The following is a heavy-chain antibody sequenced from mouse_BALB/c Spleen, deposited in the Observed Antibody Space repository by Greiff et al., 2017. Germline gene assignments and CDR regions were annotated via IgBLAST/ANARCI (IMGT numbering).Heavy chain of an antibody. CDR2: IWSGGST. V-gene: IGHV2-2*02. J-gene: IGHJ4*01. D-gene: IGHD2-14*01. CDR3: ARNWVRGYAMDY. Sequence: VKLVESGPGLVQPSQSLSITCTVSGFSLTSYGVHWVRQSPGKGLEWLGVIWSGGSTDYNAAFISRLSISKDNSKSQVFFKMNSLQANDTAIYYCARNWVRGYAMDYWGQGTSVTVSS. CDR1: GFSLTSYG.